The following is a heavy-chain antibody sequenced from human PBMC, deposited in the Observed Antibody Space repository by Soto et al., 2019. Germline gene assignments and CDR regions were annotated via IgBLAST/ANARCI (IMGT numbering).Heavy chain of an antibody. CDR3: VDHCSGGSCLVAK. J-gene: IGHJ4*02. V-gene: IGHV1-69*02. CDR2: IIPILGIA. Sequence: QVQLVQSGAEVKKPGSSVKVSCKASGGTFSSYTISWVRQAPGQGLEWMGRIIPILGIANYAQKFQGRVTITADKSTSTAYMELSSLRSEDTAVYYCVDHCSGGSCLVAKWGQGTLVTVSS. D-gene: IGHD2-15*01. CDR1: GGTFSSYT.